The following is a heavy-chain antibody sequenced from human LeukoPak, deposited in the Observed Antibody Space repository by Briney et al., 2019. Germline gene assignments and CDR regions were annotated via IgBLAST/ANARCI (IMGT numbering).Heavy chain of an antibody. Sequence: GGSLRLSCAASGFTVSTYYMSWVRQAPGKGLEWVSVIYTGGGTYYADSVKGRFTISRDNSKNTLFLQMNSLRAEDTAVYYCAGDSYSSSWFHYWGPGTLVTVSS. CDR1: GFTVSTYY. CDR2: IYTGGGT. CDR3: AGDSYSSSWFHY. V-gene: IGHV3-53*01. J-gene: IGHJ4*02. D-gene: IGHD6-13*01.